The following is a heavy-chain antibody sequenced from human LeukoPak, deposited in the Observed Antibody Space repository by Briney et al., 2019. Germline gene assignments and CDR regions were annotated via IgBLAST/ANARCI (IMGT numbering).Heavy chain of an antibody. CDR1: GGSISNYF. Sequence: SETLSLTCTVSGGSISNYFWSWIRQPAGKGLEWIGRIYTSGSTNYNPSLKSRVTLSLDTSKNQFSLKLSSVTAADTAVYYCARGAHYDFDYWGQGTLVTVSS. D-gene: IGHD3-16*01. CDR3: ARGAHYDFDY. J-gene: IGHJ4*02. V-gene: IGHV4-4*07. CDR2: IYTSGST.